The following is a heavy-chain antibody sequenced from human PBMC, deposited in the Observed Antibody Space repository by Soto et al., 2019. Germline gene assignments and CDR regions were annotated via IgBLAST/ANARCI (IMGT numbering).Heavy chain of an antibody. CDR2: FSGGSKTI. V-gene: IGHV3-48*01. J-gene: IGHJ6*02. CDR3: ARDRGLPGDSSGYYYYYYYGMDV. D-gene: IGHD3-22*01. Sequence: GGSLRLSCAASGFTFKSYSMNWVRQAPGKGLEWVSYFSGGSKTINYADSVKGRFTISRHNSKNTLYLQMNSLRAEDTAVYYCARDRGLPGDSSGYYYYYYYGMDVWGQGTTVTVSS. CDR1: GFTFKSYS.